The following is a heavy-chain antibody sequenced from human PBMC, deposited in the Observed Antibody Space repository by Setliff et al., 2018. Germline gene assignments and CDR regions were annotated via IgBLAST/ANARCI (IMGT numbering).Heavy chain of an antibody. Sequence: ASVKVSCKASGYTFTNYGITWVRQAPGQGLEWMGWINNYNTNTKYAKKLQGRVTMTTDTSTSTAYLELRSLRSDDTAVYYCSRLVRYCTTTSCQRLSGGEYWGQGTLVTVSS. CDR3: SRLVRYCTTTSCQRLSGGEY. D-gene: IGHD2-2*01. V-gene: IGHV1-18*01. CDR1: GYTFTNYG. J-gene: IGHJ4*02. CDR2: INNYNTNT.